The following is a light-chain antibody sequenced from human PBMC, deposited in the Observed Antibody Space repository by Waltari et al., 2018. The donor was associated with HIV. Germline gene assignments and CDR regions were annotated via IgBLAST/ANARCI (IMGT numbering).Light chain of an antibody. V-gene: IGLV8-61*01. CDR2: KSN. J-gene: IGLJ3*02. Sequence: QTVVTPGPSFSVSPGGTVTLTCGLSSGSVSTSYYPSWYQQTPGQAPRTLSAKSNTRSSGVPDRFSGSFLGNKAALTSAGAQADDESVYYCVLYMGSGISVFGGVTKLTVL. CDR1: SGSVSTSYY. CDR3: VLYMGSGISV.